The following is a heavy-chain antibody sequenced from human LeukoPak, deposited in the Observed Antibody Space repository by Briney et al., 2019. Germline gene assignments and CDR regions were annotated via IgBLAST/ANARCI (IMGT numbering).Heavy chain of an antibody. D-gene: IGHD2-2*01. CDR2: IIPIFGTA. J-gene: IGHJ4*02. CDR3: AREGCSSTSCHGYFDY. CDR1: GYNFTTYG. Sequence: SVKVSCKASGYNFTTYGITWVRQAPGQGLEWMGGIIPIFGTANYVQKFQGRVTITADESTSTAYMELSSLRSEDTAVYYCAREGCSSTSCHGYFDYWGQGTLVTVSS. V-gene: IGHV1-69*13.